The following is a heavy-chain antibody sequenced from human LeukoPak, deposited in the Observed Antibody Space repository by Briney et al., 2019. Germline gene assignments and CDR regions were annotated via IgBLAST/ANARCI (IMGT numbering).Heavy chain of an antibody. CDR2: IMGDGSEK. D-gene: IGHD3-3*01. J-gene: IGHJ4*02. CDR1: GFTFSTYL. Sequence: GGSLRLSCAASGFTFSTYLMTWVRQAPGKGLEWVASIMGDGSEKYYVDSVKGRFIISRDNAKNSLYLQMNTLRVEDTAVYYCARGDFCFDSWGQGALVTVSS. V-gene: IGHV3-7*05. CDR3: ARGDFCFDS.